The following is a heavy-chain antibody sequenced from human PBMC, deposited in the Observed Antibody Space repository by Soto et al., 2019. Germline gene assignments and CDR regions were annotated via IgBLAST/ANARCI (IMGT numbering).Heavy chain of an antibody. Sequence: SETLSLTCAVSSGSIDNVYWWSWVRQSPGKGLEWIGETSHDGVTNYNPSLEGRVTISVERTKNQFSLKLSSVTAADTAVYYCARAELLSFASYYGLDVWGQGTAVTVSS. CDR3: ARAELLSFASYYGLDV. J-gene: IGHJ6*02. D-gene: IGHD3-10*01. V-gene: IGHV4-4*02. CDR1: SGSIDNVYW. CDR2: TSHDGVT.